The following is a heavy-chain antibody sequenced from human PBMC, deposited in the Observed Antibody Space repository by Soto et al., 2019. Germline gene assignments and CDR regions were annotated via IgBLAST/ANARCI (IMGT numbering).Heavy chain of an antibody. D-gene: IGHD4-4*01. CDR1: GGTFSSYA. CDR2: IIPFIGTA. J-gene: IGHJ6*02. V-gene: IGHV1-69*18. CDR3: ARVVMTTVPASYYYGMDV. Sequence: QVQLVQSGAEVKKPGSSVTVSCNASGGTFSSYAISWVRQAPGQGLEWMGRIIPFIGTANYAQKFQGRVTIIADESTSTAYVDLTSLRSEDTAVYYCARVVMTTVPASYYYGMDVWGQGTTVTVSS.